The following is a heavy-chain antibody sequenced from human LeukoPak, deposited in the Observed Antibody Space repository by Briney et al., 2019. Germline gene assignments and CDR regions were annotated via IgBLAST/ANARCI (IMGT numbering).Heavy chain of an antibody. D-gene: IGHD4-17*01. CDR1: VYTFTNYG. CDR3: ARDLYGDYVVGY. V-gene: IGHV1-18*01. CDR2: ISDYNGNT. Sequence: ASVTVSFKSSVYTFTNYGMSWVRQAPGQRREGMGWISDYNGNTNYAQNLQGRVTMTTDTSTSTAYMELRSLRSDDTAVYYCARDLYGDYVVGYWGQGTLVTVSS. J-gene: IGHJ4*02.